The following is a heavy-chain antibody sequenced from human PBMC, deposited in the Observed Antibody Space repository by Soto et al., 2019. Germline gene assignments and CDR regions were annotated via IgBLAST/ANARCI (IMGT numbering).Heavy chain of an antibody. CDR1: GGSFSGYY. Sequence: SETLSLTCAVYGGSFSGYYWSWIRQPPGKGLEWIGEINHSGSTNYNPSLKSRVTISVDTSKNQFSLKLSSVTAADTAVYYCARGRTVLRLQEVVVNPFDYWGQGTLVTVSS. J-gene: IGHJ4*02. V-gene: IGHV4-34*01. CDR3: ARGRTVLRLQEVVVNPFDY. CDR2: INHSGST. D-gene: IGHD3-22*01.